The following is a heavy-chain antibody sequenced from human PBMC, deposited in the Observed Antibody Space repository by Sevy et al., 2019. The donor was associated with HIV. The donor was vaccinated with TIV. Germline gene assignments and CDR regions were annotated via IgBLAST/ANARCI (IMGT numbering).Heavy chain of an antibody. V-gene: IGHV1-18*04. Sequence: ASVKVSCKASGYTFTSYGINWVRQAPGQGLEWMGWISAYNGNTNYAQKLQGRVTMTTDTSTSTAYMELRSLRSDDTAVYYCARDSLGYCSSTSCYTAERRNWFDPWGQGTLVTVSS. D-gene: IGHD2-2*02. CDR1: GYTFTSYG. CDR2: ISAYNGNT. CDR3: ARDSLGYCSSTSCYTAERRNWFDP. J-gene: IGHJ5*02.